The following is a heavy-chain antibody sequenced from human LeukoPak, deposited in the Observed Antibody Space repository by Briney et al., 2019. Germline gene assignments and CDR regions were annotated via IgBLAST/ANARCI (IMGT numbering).Heavy chain of an antibody. CDR2: IKSKTDGRTT. CDR3: ATVGFCNTTSCFYYYYGVDV. CDR1: GISFTNAW. Sequence: PGGSLRLSCAASGISFTNAWMYWVRQAPGKGLEWVGRIKSKTDGRTTDYAEPVKGRFTISRDDSKNMLYLQMSSLKTEDTAVYFCATVGFCNTTSCFYYYYGVDVWGQGATVTVSS. D-gene: IGHD2-2*01. J-gene: IGHJ6*02. V-gene: IGHV3-15*01.